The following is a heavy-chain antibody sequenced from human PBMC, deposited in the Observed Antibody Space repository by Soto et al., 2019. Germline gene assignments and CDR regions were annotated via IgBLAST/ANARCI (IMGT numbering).Heavy chain of an antibody. CDR2: VSHTGFS. V-gene: IGHV4-28*01. CDR3: VKKTGGYRPFDD. Sequence: HVQLRESGPGLVKPSDTLSLTCAVSGFSISGDNWWGWIRQAPGKGLEWIGYVSHTGFSHYNPSLESRVTISVDTSKNLFSLKLTSVTAGDTAVYYCVKKTGGYRPFDDWGQGTLVTVSS. J-gene: IGHJ4*02. D-gene: IGHD2-8*02. CDR1: GFSISGDNW.